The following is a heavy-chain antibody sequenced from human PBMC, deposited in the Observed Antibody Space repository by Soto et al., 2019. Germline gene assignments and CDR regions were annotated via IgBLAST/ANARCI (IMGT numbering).Heavy chain of an antibody. CDR1: GGSISRGGYY. J-gene: IGHJ4*02. CDR2: IYYSGST. CDR3: ARCDPRDYIWGSYRYHFDY. D-gene: IGHD3-16*02. V-gene: IGHV4-31*03. Sequence: QVQLQESGPGLGKPSQTLSLTCNFSGGSISRGGYYWSWIRPPPGKGLEWIGYIYYSGSTYYNPSLKSRVTISVDTSKNQFSLKLSSVTAADTAVYYCARCDPRDYIWGSYRYHFDYWGQGTLVTVSS.